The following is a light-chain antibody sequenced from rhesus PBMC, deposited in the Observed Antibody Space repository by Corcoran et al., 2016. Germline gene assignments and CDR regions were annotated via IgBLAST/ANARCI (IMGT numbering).Light chain of an antibody. V-gene: IGKV2-64*02. Sequence: DVVMTQSPLSLPITPGQPASISCRSSQRLVHSDGNTYLSWYQQKPGQPPRLLIYKGSNRYSGVLDRFIGRGAVADFKLKINRVEAEDVGIYYCGQGTHWYSFSQGTKGEIK. J-gene: IGKJ2*01. CDR3: GQGTHWYS. CDR2: KGS. CDR1: QRLVHSDGNTY.